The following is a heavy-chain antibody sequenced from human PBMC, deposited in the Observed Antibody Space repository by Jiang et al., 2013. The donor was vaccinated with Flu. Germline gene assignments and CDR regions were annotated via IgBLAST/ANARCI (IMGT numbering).Heavy chain of an antibody. J-gene: IGHJ1*01. CDR1: GFSLNTFGMR. V-gene: IGHV2-70*04. D-gene: IGHD4-17*01. CDR3: ARGGDYGAEYFQH. CDR2: IDWNDDK. Sequence: KPTQTLTLTCTFSGFSLNTFGMRVNWIRQPPGKALEWLARIDWNDDKFYSTSLKTRLTISKDTSKNQVVLTMTNMDPVDTATYYCARGGDYGAEYFQHWGQGTLVTVSS.